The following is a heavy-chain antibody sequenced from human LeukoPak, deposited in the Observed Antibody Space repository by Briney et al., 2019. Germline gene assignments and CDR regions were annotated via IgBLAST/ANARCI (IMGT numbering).Heavy chain of an antibody. J-gene: IGHJ4*02. Sequence: GGSLRLSCAASGFTFSDYYMSWIRQAPGKGLEWVSYISSSSSYTNYADSVKGRFTISRDNAKNSLYLQMNSLRAEDTAVYYCARSKPMVRGEVAHFDYWGQGTLATVSS. V-gene: IGHV3-11*06. CDR1: GFTFSDYY. CDR3: ARSKPMVRGEVAHFDY. D-gene: IGHD3-10*01. CDR2: ISSSSSYT.